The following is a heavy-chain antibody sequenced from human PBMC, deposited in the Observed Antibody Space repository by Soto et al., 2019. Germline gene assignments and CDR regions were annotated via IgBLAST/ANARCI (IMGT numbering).Heavy chain of an antibody. CDR1: GGTFSSYA. CDR2: IIPIFGTA. Sequence: SVKVSCKASGGTFSSYAISWVRQAPGQGLEWMGGIIPIFGTANYAQKFQGRVTITADKSTSTAYMELSSLRSEDTAVYYCARAPTYSGSFNWFDPWGQGTLVTVSS. CDR3: ARAPTYSGSFNWFDP. V-gene: IGHV1-69*06. J-gene: IGHJ5*02. D-gene: IGHD1-26*01.